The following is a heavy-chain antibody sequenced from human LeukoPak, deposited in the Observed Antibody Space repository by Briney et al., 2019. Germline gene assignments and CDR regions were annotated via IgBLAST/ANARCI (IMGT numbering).Heavy chain of an antibody. J-gene: IGHJ4*02. Sequence: ASVKVSCKASGGTFSSYAISWVRQAPGQGLEWMGRIIPILGIANYAQKFQGRVTITADKSTSTAYMELSSLRSEDTAVYYCTKSGGAYGSGSYNVETFDYWGQGTLVTVSS. V-gene: IGHV1-69*04. CDR3: TKSGGAYGSGSYNVETFDY. CDR1: GGTFSSYA. D-gene: IGHD3-10*01. CDR2: IIPILGIA.